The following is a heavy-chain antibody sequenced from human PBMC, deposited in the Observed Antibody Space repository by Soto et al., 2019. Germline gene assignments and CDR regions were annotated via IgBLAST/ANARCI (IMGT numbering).Heavy chain of an antibody. CDR2: IKSKTDGGTT. J-gene: IGHJ6*02. CDR3: TTVVVPKAYGMDV. CDR1: GFTFSNAW. D-gene: IGHD3-22*01. V-gene: IGHV3-15*07. Sequence: GGSLRLSCAASGFTFSNAWMNWVRQAPGKGLEWVGRIKSKTDGGTTGYAAPVKGRFTISRDDSKNTLYLQMNSLKTEDTAVYYCTTVVVPKAYGMDVWGQGTTVTVSS.